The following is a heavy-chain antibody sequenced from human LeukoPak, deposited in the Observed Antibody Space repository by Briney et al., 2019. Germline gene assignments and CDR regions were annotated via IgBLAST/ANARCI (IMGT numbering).Heavy chain of an antibody. Sequence: GGSLRLSCAASAFHFNTYTMDWVRQAPGRGLEWVSSISPGGDYKYYADSLRGRFTISRDNAKNSLYLQMTSLTTEDTAVYYRARDRGGDSFDFWGQGTLVTVSS. CDR2: ISPGGDYK. D-gene: IGHD4-17*01. V-gene: IGHV3-21*01. CDR3: ARDRGGDSFDF. CDR1: AFHFNTYT. J-gene: IGHJ4*02.